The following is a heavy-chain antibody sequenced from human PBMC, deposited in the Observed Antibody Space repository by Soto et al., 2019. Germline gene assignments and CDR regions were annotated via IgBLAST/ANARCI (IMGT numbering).Heavy chain of an antibody. Sequence: GGSLRLSCAASGFTFSSYGMHWVRQAPGKGLEWVAVIWYDGSNKYYADSVKGRFTISRDNSKNTLYLQMNSLRAEDTALYYCAKDIRVGYDYYQWFDAWGQGTLVTVSS. CDR1: GFTFSSYG. CDR2: IWYDGSNK. V-gene: IGHV3-33*06. D-gene: IGHD5-12*01. J-gene: IGHJ5*02. CDR3: AKDIRVGYDYYQWFDA.